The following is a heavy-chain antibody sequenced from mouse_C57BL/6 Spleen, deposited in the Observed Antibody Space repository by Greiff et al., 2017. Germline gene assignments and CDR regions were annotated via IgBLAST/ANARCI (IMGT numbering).Heavy chain of an antibody. CDR2: INPNNGGT. J-gene: IGHJ4*01. V-gene: IGHV1-18*01. CDR3: ARGLGDAMDY. Sequence: VHVKQSGPELVKPGASVKIPCKASGYTFTDYNMDWVKQSHGKSLEWIGDINPNNGGTIYNQKFKGKATLTVDKSSSTAYMELRSLTSEDTAVYYCARGLGDAMDYWGQGTSVTVSS. D-gene: IGHD4-1*01. CDR1: GYTFTDYN.